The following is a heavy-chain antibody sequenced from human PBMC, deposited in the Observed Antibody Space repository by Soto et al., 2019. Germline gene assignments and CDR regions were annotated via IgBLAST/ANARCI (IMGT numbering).Heavy chain of an antibody. D-gene: IGHD3-22*01. CDR1: GYTFTSYD. Sequence: GASVKVSCKASGYTFTSYDINWVRQATGQGLEWMGWMNPNSGNTGYAQKFQGRVTMTRNTSISTAYMELSSLRSEDTAVYYCARDRKTDYYDSSGYYSPLPMDVWGQGTTVTVSS. J-gene: IGHJ6*02. V-gene: IGHV1-8*01. CDR2: MNPNSGNT. CDR3: ARDRKTDYYDSSGYYSPLPMDV.